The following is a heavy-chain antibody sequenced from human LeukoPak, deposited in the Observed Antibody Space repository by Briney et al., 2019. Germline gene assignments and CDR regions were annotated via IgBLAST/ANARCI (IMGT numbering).Heavy chain of an antibody. CDR1: GGSFSGYY. D-gene: IGHD2-2*01. Sequence: SETLSLTCAGYGGSFSGYYWSWIRQPPGKGLEWIGEINHSGSTNYNPSLKSRVTISVDTSKNQFSLKLSSVTAADTAVYYCAGSYCSSTSCYEGYFDYWGQGTLVTVSS. CDR2: INHSGST. J-gene: IGHJ4*02. V-gene: IGHV4-34*01. CDR3: AGSYCSSTSCYEGYFDY.